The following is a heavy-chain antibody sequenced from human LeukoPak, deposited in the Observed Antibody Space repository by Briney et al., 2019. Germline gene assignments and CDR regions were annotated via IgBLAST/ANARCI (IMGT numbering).Heavy chain of an antibody. J-gene: IGHJ4*02. Sequence: GGSLRLSCAASGFTFGSYEMNWVRLAPGKGLEWVSYISSSGSTIYYADSVKGRFTISRDNAKNSLYLQMNSLRAEDTAVYYCARERSGSPYWGQGTLVTVSS. V-gene: IGHV3-48*03. CDR2: ISSSGSTI. D-gene: IGHD3-10*01. CDR3: ARERSGSPY. CDR1: GFTFGSYE.